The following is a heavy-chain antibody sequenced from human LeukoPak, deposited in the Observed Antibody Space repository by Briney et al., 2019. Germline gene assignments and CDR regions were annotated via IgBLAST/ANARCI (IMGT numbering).Heavy chain of an antibody. Sequence: GGSLRLSCAASGFTFSSYAMSWVRQAPGKGLEWVSAISGSGGSTYYADSVKGRLTISRDNSKNTLYLQMNSLRAEDTAVYYCAKDGPYYDYVWGSWGQRTLVSVSS. CDR3: AKDGPYYDYVWGS. D-gene: IGHD3-16*01. V-gene: IGHV3-23*01. CDR1: GFTFSSYA. J-gene: IGHJ4*02. CDR2: ISGSGGST.